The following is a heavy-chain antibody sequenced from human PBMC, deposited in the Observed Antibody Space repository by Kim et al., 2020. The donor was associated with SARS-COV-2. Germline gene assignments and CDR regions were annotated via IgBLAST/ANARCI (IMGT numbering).Heavy chain of an antibody. Sequence: GGSLRLSCAASGFTFSSYGMHWVRQAPGKGLEWVAVISYDGSNKYYADSVKGRFTISRDNSKNTLYLQMNSLRAEDTAVYYCAKDLVVWDYGMDVWVQGT. CDR1: GFTFSSYG. D-gene: IGHD2-8*02. CDR2: ISYDGSNK. CDR3: AKDLVVWDYGMDV. J-gene: IGHJ6*02. V-gene: IGHV3-30*18.